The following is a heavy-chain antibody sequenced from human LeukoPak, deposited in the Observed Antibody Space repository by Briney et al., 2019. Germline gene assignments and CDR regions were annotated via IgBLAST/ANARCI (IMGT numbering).Heavy chain of an antibody. CDR1: GFTFSSYG. J-gene: IGHJ6*02. V-gene: IGHV3-30*02. CDR2: IRYDGSNK. Sequence: GGSLRLSCAASGFTFSSYGMHWVRQAPGKGLEWVAFIRYDGSNKYYADSVKGRFTISRDNSKNTLYLQMNSLRAEDTAVYYCAKDLVNGSGWYWSYYHGMDVWGQGTTVTVSS. CDR3: AKDLVNGSGWYWSYYHGMDV. D-gene: IGHD6-19*01.